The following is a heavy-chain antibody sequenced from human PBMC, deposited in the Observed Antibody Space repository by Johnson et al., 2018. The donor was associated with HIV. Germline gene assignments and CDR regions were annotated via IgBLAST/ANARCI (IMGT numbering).Heavy chain of an antibody. Sequence: VQLVESGGGVVQPGRSLRLSCAASGFTFSSYAMHWVRQAPGKGLEWVAFIWHDGRDVYYADSVKGRFTVSRDNSKNAVYLQMNSLGAGDTAVYYCAKDQHGPLVPTVMRDDAFDIWGQGTMVTVSS. D-gene: IGHD5-12*01. J-gene: IGHJ3*02. CDR2: IWHDGRDV. CDR1: GFTFSSYA. V-gene: IGHV3-33*03. CDR3: AKDQHGPLVPTVMRDDAFDI.